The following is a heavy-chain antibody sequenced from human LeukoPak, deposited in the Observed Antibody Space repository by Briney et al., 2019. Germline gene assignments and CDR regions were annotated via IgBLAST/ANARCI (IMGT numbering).Heavy chain of an antibody. J-gene: IGHJ6*03. CDR3: ARVSCGGDCYSKTYYYYYMDV. D-gene: IGHD2-21*02. V-gene: IGHV3-53*01. Sequence: GGSLRLSCAASGFTFSSYAMSWVRQAPGKGLEWVSVIYSGGSTYYADSVKGRFTISRDNSKNTLYLQMNSLRAEDTAVYYCARVSCGGDCYSKTYYYYYMDVWGKGTTVTISS. CDR2: IYSGGST. CDR1: GFTFSSYA.